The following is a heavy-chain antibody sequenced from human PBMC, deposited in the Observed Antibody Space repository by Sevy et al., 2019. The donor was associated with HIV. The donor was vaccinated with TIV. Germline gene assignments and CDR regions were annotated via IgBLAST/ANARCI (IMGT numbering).Heavy chain of an antibody. Sequence: ASVKVSCKASGATFSSYAISWVRQAPGQGLEWMGGIIPIFGTANYAQKFQGRVTITADESTSTAYMELSSLRSEDTAVYSGGGGAGGSDGGAFDIWGQGTMVTVSS. CDR3: GGGAGGSDGGAFDI. V-gene: IGHV1-69*13. J-gene: IGHJ3*02. CDR2: IIPIFGTA. CDR1: GATFSSYA. D-gene: IGHD1-26*01.